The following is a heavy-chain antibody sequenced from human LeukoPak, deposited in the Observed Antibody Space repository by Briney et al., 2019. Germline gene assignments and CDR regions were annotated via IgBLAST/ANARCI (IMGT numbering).Heavy chain of an antibody. J-gene: IGHJ4*02. V-gene: IGHV3-21*01. Sequence: GGSLRLSCAASGFSFRSYSMDWVRQAPGKGLEWVSSITGSSSYISYADSVKGRFTISRDNAENSLLLQMNSLRPEDTAVYFFARDRLEGGETFDSWGQGTLVTVSS. D-gene: IGHD1-1*01. CDR1: GFSFRSYS. CDR3: ARDRLEGGETFDS. CDR2: ITGSSSYI.